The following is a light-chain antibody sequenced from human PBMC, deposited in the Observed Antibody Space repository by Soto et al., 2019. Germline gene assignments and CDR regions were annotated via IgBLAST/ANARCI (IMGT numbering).Light chain of an antibody. CDR1: QSLSNY. V-gene: IGKV3-11*01. CDR3: QQRNSWPPAIT. J-gene: IGKJ5*01. Sequence: EIVLTQSPATLSLSPGERATLSCKASQSLSNYLAWYQQKPGQAPRLLIYDASSRATGVPARFSGSGSGTDFTLTINSLEPEDFAVYYCQQRNSWPPAITFGQGTRLEMK. CDR2: DAS.